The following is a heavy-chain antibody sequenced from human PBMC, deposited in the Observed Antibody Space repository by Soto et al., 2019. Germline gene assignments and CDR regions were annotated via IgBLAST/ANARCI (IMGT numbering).Heavy chain of an antibody. J-gene: IGHJ6*02. CDR1: GYSFTSYW. Sequence: PVESLRVSWNGSGYSFTSYWIGWVRQMPGKGLEWMGIIYPGDSDTRYSPSFQGQVTISADKSISTAYLQWSSLKASDTAMYYCARYYYDSSGYLSYDYYGMDVWGQGTTVTVSS. D-gene: IGHD3-22*01. CDR3: ARYYYDSSGYLSYDYYGMDV. V-gene: IGHV5-51*01. CDR2: IYPGDSDT.